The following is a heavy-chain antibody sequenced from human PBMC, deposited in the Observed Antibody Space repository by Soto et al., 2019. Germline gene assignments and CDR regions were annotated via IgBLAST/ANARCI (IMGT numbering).Heavy chain of an antibody. CDR2: FDPEDGET. CDR3: ATDTLMVYATPSAAHSFDY. V-gene: IGHV1-24*01. D-gene: IGHD2-8*01. Sequence: ASVKVSCKVSGYTLTELSMHWVRQAPGKGLEWMGGFDPEDGETIYAQKFQGRVTMTEDTSTDTAYMELSSLRSEDTAVYYCATDTLMVYATPSAAHSFDYWGQGTLVTVSS. CDR1: GYTLTELS. J-gene: IGHJ4*02.